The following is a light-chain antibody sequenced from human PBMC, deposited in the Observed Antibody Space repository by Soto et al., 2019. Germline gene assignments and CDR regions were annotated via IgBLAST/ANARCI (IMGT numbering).Light chain of an antibody. V-gene: IGKV3D-15*01. CDR2: LAS. J-gene: IGKJ5*01. CDR1: QSVSNN. Sequence: EIGMSQSPATLSVSTGDRATLSCRASQSVSNNLAWYQQKPGQAPRLLVYLASTRATGIPARFSGSGSGTEFTLTISSLQSEDFAIYYCQQYNNWPPTTFGQGTRLEIK. CDR3: QQYNNWPPTT.